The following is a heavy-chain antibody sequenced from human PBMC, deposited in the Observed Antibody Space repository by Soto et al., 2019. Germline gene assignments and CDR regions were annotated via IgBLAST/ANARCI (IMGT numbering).Heavy chain of an antibody. V-gene: IGHV3-66*01. D-gene: IGHD1-7*01. CDR1: GFTVSTSR. CDR3: ARERRGDGNAEL. Sequence: DVQVVESGGGLVLPGGSLRLSYAASGFTVSTSRMSWFRQAPGKGLEWVSVIYSGGNTYYADSVKGRFTISRDNSQNTLYIQMNSLSAEDTAVYYCARERRGDGNAELWGQGTLVTVSS. J-gene: IGHJ4*02. CDR2: IYSGGNT.